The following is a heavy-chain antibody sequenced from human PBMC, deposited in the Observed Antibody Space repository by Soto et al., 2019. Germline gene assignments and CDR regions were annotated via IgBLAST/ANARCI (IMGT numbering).Heavy chain of an antibody. J-gene: IGHJ4*02. Sequence: GGSLRLSCAASGFTVSSNYMSWVRQAPGKGLEWVSVIYSGGSTYYADSVKGRFTISRDNSKNTLYLQMNSLRAEDTAVYYCARDGTREWSFDYWGQGTLVTVSS. V-gene: IGHV3-53*01. CDR1: GFTVSSNY. D-gene: IGHD1-1*01. CDR2: IYSGGST. CDR3: ARDGTREWSFDY.